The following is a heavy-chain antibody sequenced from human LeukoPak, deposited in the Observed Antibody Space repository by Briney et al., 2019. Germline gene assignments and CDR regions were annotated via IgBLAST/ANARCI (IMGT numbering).Heavy chain of an antibody. CDR1: GYTFTSYD. V-gene: IGHV1-8*01. Sequence: ASVKVSCKASGYTFTSYDINWVRQATGQGLEWMGWMNPNSGNTGYAQKFQGRVTMTRNTSISTAYMELSSLRSEDTAVYYCARAHDYGDYGYEKRPYYYYGMDVWGQGTTVTVSS. D-gene: IGHD4-17*01. CDR2: MNPNSGNT. CDR3: ARAHDYGDYGYEKRPYYYYGMDV. J-gene: IGHJ6*02.